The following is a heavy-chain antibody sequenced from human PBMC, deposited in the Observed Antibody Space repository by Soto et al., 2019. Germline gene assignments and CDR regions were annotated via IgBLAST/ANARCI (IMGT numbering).Heavy chain of an antibody. Sequence: PVKVSCKASGGTFSSYAISGVRQAPGQGLEWMGGIIPIFGTANYAQKFQGRVTITADESTSTAYMELSSLRSEDTAVYYCARPTRYYYDSSGQSAWFDPWGQGTLVTVSS. D-gene: IGHD3-22*01. V-gene: IGHV1-69*13. CDR2: IIPIFGTA. CDR3: ARPTRYYYDSSGQSAWFDP. J-gene: IGHJ5*02. CDR1: GGTFSSYA.